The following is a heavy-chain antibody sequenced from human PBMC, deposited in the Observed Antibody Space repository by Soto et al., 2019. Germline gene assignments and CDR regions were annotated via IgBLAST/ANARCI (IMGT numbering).Heavy chain of an antibody. Sequence: QVQLQQWGAGLLKPSETLSLTCAVYGGSFSGYYWSWIRQPPGKGLEWIGEINPSGSTNYTPSLKSRVTMSGDTPKNQFSLKLTSVTAADTAVYYCARGRDGGAANWGQGTLVIVSS. J-gene: IGHJ4*02. CDR1: GGSFSGYY. CDR3: ARGRDGGAAN. V-gene: IGHV4-34*01. D-gene: IGHD4-17*01. CDR2: INPSGST.